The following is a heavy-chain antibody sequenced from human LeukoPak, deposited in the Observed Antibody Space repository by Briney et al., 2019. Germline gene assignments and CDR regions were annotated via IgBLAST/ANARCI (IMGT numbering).Heavy chain of an antibody. J-gene: IGHJ5*02. Sequence: ASVKVSCKASGYAFTGYYIHWVRQAPGQGLEWMGRINPNSGGTNYAQNFQGRVTMTRDTSISTAYMELTSLRSEDTAVYYCARDRSGYMYWFDPWGQGTLVTVSS. CDR2: INPNSGGT. D-gene: IGHD5-18*01. V-gene: IGHV1-2*06. CDR3: ARDRSGYMYWFDP. CDR1: GYAFTGYY.